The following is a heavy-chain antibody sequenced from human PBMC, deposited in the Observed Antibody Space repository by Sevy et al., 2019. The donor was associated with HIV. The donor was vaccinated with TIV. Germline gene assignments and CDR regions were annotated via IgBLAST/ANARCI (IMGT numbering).Heavy chain of an antibody. CDR3: AREVNDYDYFSGSHRSHIHFDY. CDR2: INGSGGST. J-gene: IGHJ4*02. Sequence: GGSLRLSCAASGFTFSSYAMSWVRQAPGKGLEWVSAINGSGGSTYYADSVKGRFTISRDNSKETLYLQMNSLRAEDTAVYYCAREVNDYDYFSGSHRSHIHFDYWGQGTLVTVSS. D-gene: IGHD3-16*02. V-gene: IGHV3-23*01. CDR1: GFTFSSYA.